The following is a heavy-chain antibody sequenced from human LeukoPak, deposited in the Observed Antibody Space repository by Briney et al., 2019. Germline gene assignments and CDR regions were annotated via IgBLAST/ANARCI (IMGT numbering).Heavy chain of an antibody. Sequence: PGRPLRLSCAASGFTFSSYGMHWVRQALGKGLEWVAVIWYDGSNKYYADSVKGRFTISRDNSKNTLYLQMNSLRAEDTAVYYCAKDLEGFAPAGRDAFDIWGQGTMVTVSS. V-gene: IGHV3-33*06. J-gene: IGHJ3*02. CDR2: IWYDGSNK. D-gene: IGHD3-10*01. CDR1: GFTFSSYG. CDR3: AKDLEGFAPAGRDAFDI.